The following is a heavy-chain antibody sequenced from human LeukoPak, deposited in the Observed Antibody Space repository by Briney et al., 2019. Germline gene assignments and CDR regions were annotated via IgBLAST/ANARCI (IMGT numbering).Heavy chain of an antibody. J-gene: IGHJ4*02. V-gene: IGHV3-23*01. CDR1: GFTFSSYA. Sequence: GSLRLSCAASGFTFSSYAMSWVRQAPGKGLEWVSAISGSGGSTYYADSVKGRFTISRDNSKNTLFLQMNSLRAEDTAVYYCAKDSLVGGWLVGHSFDSWGQGTLVTVSS. D-gene: IGHD6-19*01. CDR3: AKDSLVGGWLVGHSFDS. CDR2: ISGSGGST.